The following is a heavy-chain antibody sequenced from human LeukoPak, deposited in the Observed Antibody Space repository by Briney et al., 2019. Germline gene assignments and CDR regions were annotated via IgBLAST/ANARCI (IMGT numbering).Heavy chain of an antibody. CDR2: IWYDGSNK. CDR3: ATGGYYYGSSGSFDY. J-gene: IGHJ4*02. V-gene: IGHV3-33*01. Sequence: GRSLRLSCAASGFTFSSYGMHWVRQAPGQGLEWVAVIWYDGSNKYYADSVKGRFTISRDNSKNTLYLQMNSLRAEDTAVYYCATGGYYYGSSGSFDYWGQGTLVTVSS. CDR1: GFTFSSYG. D-gene: IGHD3-22*01.